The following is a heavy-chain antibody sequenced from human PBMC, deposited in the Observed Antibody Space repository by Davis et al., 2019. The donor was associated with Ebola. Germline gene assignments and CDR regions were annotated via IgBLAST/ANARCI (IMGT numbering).Heavy chain of an antibody. CDR2: ISWDGGST. J-gene: IGHJ6*02. V-gene: IGHV3-43*01. D-gene: IGHD3-10*01. CDR3: AKGQMVQGDPYYYYYYGMDV. CDR1: GFTFSSYA. Sequence: GESLKISCAASGFTFSSYAMHWVRQAPGKGLEWVSLISWDGGSTYYADSVKGRFTISRDNSKNSLYLQMNSLRTEDTALYYCAKGQMVQGDPYYYYYYGMDVWGQGTTVTVSS.